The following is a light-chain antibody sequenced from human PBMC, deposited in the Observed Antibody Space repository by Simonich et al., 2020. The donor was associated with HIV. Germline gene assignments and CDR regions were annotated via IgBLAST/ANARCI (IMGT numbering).Light chain of an antibody. Sequence: DIVMTQSPDSLAVSLGERAAINSKSSQTVLFRSKNKNYLAWYQQKPGQPPKLLLDWASTRESGVPDRFSGSGSGTDFTLTISSLQAEDVAVYYCQQYYGTPYTFGQGTKLEIK. J-gene: IGKJ2*01. CDR3: QQYYGTPYT. CDR1: QTVLFRSKNKNY. V-gene: IGKV4-1*01. CDR2: WAS.